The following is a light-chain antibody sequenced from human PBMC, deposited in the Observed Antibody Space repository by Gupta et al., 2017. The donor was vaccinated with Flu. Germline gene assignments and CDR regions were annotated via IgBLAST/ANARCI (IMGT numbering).Light chain of an antibody. CDR1: QTVGSN. V-gene: IGKV3-15*01. CDR3: QQYKNWRT. Sequence: ETVMTQSPDTLSASPGERATLSCRASQTVGSNLAWYQQKPGQAPRLLIYDASTRATGVPDRFSGSGSGTEFTLTISRLQSEDFAVYYCQQYKNWRTFGQGTKVEIK. J-gene: IGKJ1*01. CDR2: DAS.